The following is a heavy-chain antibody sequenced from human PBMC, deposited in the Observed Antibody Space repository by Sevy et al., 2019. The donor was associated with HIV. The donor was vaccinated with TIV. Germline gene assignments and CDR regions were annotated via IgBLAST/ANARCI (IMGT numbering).Heavy chain of an antibody. Sequence: GGSLRLSCTASGFPFGSYEMNWVRQAPGKGLEWVSYISNSGSAKYYSDSVRGRFTNSRDNAKNSLYLQMNSLRAEDTAVYYCARDLPPSATTVAHFDYWGRGTLVTVSS. D-gene: IGHD4-17*01. J-gene: IGHJ4*02. CDR3: ARDLPPSATTVAHFDY. CDR2: ISNSGSAK. V-gene: IGHV3-48*03. CDR1: GFPFGSYE.